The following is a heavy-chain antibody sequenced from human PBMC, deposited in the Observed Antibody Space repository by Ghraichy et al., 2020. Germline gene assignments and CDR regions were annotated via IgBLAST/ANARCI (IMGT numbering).Heavy chain of an antibody. CDR2: IKSKTDGGTT. V-gene: IGHV3-15*01. Sequence: GGSLRLSCAASGFTFSNAWMSWVRQAPGKGLEWVGRIKSKTDGGTTDYAAPVKGRFTISRDDSKNTLYLQMNSLKTEDTAVYYCTTGQLWRPDTYYYYYGMDVWGQGTTVTVSS. CDR3: TTGQLWRPDTYYYYYGMDV. D-gene: IGHD5-18*01. J-gene: IGHJ6*02. CDR1: GFTFSNAW.